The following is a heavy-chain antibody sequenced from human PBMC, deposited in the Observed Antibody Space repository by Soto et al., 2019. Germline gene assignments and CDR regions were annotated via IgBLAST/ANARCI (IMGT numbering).Heavy chain of an antibody. CDR2: MYNTGST. Sequence: SETLSLPFTVSGGSISGHYWSWILQPPGKGLEWIGYMYNTGSTVYNPSFKSRVTISVDTSKNQFSLKLNSVTAADTAVYYCARDLWGYCGTDCYPLDVWGQGTTVTV. CDR1: GGSISGHY. CDR3: ARDLWGYCGTDCYPLDV. J-gene: IGHJ6*02. V-gene: IGHV4-59*11. D-gene: IGHD2-21*02.